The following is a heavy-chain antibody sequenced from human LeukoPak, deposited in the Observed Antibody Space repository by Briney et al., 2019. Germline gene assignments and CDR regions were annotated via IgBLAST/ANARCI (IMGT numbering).Heavy chain of an antibody. J-gene: IGHJ4*02. CDR2: IIPIFGTA. D-gene: IGHD4-17*01. Sequence: SVTVSFTASGGTFSSYAISWVRQAPGQGLEWMGGIIPIFGTANYAQKFQGRVTITADESTSTAYMELSSLRSEDTAVYYCARGPPTVTPYYFDYWGQGTLVTVSS. CDR1: GGTFSSYA. CDR3: ARGPPTVTPYYFDY. V-gene: IGHV1-69*13.